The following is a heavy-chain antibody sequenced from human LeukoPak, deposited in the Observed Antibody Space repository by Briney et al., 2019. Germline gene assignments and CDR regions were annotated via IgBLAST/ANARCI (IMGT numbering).Heavy chain of an antibody. D-gene: IGHD3-22*01. V-gene: IGHV4-34*01. J-gene: IGHJ4*02. CDR2: INHSGST. CDR3: ARDQGTIILGYFDY. CDR1: GGSFSGYY. Sequence: SETLSLTCAVYGGSFSGYYWSWIRQPPGKGLEWIGEINHSGSTNYNPSLKSRVTISVDTSKNQFSLKLRSVTAADTAVYYCARDQGTIILGYFDYWGQGTLVTVSS.